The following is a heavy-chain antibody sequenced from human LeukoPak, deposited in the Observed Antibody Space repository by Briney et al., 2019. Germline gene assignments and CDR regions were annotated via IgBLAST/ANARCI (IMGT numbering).Heavy chain of an antibody. J-gene: IGHJ4*02. CDR2: IYYSGST. CDR1: GGSISSYY. CDR3: AIVGGLRYFDWLLDY. Sequence: SETLSLTCTVSGGSISSYYWSWIRQPPGKGLEWIGYIYYSGSTNYNPSLKSRVTISVDTSKNQFSLKLSSVTAADTAVYYFAIVGGLRYFDWLLDYWFQGTLVIV. V-gene: IGHV4-59*01. D-gene: IGHD3-9*01.